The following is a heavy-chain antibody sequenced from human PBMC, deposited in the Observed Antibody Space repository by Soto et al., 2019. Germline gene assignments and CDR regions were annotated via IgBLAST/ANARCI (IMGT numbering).Heavy chain of an antibody. CDR1: GYSFTSYW. Sequence: VESLKISCKGSGYSFTSYWISWVRQIPWKGLEWMGRIDPIDSYTNYSPSFQGHVTISADKSISTAYLQWSSLKASDTAMYYCARVVPAAWDYYGMDAWGHGNTVTVSS. J-gene: IGHJ6*02. V-gene: IGHV5-10-1*01. CDR3: ARVVPAAWDYYGMDA. CDR2: IDPIDSYT. D-gene: IGHD2-2*01.